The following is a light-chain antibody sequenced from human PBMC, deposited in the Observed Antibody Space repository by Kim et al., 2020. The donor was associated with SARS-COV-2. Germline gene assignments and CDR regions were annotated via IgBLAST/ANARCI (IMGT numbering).Light chain of an antibody. CDR3: QQYETSPWT. V-gene: IGKV3-20*01. CDR1: QSVQIGH. CDR2: YAS. J-gene: IGKJ1*01. Sequence: EIVLTQSPDSLSLSPGERASLSCRVSQSVQIGHVAWYQKKPGQSPRLFVFYASRRATGIPDRFSGSGSGTDFMLAISRLEPDDSAVYYCQQYETSPWTFGQGTKVDIK.